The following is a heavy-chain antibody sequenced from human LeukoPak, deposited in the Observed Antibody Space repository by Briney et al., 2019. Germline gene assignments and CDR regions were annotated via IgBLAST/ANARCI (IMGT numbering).Heavy chain of an antibody. J-gene: IGHJ4*02. V-gene: IGHV4-59*01. D-gene: IGHD2-2*01. Sequence: PSETLSLTCTVSGGSISSYYWSWIRQPPGKGLEWIGYIYYSGSTSYNPSLKSRVTISVDTSKNQFSVRLSSVTAADTAVYYCARGESTAHDYWGQGTLVTVSS. CDR2: IYYSGST. CDR1: GGSISSYY. CDR3: ARGESTAHDY.